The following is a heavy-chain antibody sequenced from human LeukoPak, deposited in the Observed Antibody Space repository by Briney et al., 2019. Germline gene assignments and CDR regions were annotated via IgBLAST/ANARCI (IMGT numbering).Heavy chain of an antibody. Sequence: SETLSLTCAVYGGPFSGYYWSWIRQPPGKGLEWIGEINHSGSTNYNPSLKSRVTISVDTSKNQFSLKLSSVTAADTAVYYCARGGHSSSWYRDAFDIWGQGTMVTVFS. V-gene: IGHV4-34*01. CDR2: INHSGST. D-gene: IGHD6-13*01. J-gene: IGHJ3*02. CDR3: ARGGHSSSWYRDAFDI. CDR1: GGPFSGYY.